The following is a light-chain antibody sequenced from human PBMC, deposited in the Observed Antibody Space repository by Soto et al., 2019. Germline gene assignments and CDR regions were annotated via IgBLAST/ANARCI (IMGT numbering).Light chain of an antibody. CDR1: TSDIGAYNY. CDR3: SLYTSENTYV. Sequence: QSVLTQPPSASGSPGQSVTISCTGTTSDIGAYNYVSWYQQRPGKAPKLIIYEVTRRPSGVPDRIFGSKSYTTASLTVSGLQAEDEADYYCSLYTSENTYVFGTGTKLTVL. CDR2: EVT. V-gene: IGLV2-8*01. J-gene: IGLJ1*01.